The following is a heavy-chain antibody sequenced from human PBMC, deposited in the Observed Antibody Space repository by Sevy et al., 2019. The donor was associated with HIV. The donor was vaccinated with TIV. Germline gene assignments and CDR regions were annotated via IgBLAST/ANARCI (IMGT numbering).Heavy chain of an antibody. J-gene: IGHJ4*02. Sequence: SGTLSLTCSVSGDSITRSAYYWAWIRQPPGKGLEGIGSISSSGSTYHNASLKGRLTMAVETSKSQLSLTLESVTAADTAVYYCARRSAGQWLAVYYFDSWGQGTLVTVSS. CDR2: ISSSGST. CDR3: ARRSAGQWLAVYYFDS. V-gene: IGHV4-39*01. CDR1: GDSITRSAYY. D-gene: IGHD6-19*01.